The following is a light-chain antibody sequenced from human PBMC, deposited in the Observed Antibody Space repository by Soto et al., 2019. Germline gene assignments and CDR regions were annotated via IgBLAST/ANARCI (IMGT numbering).Light chain of an antibody. J-gene: IGKJ5*01. CDR1: QSISSY. CDR3: QQRSNWPPIT. CDR2: DAS. V-gene: IGKV3-11*01. Sequence: ETVLTQSPATLSFSPCEIATLSCSASQSISSYLAWYQQKPGQAPRLLIYDASNRATGIPARFSGSGSGTDFTLTISSLEPEDFAVYYCQQRSNWPPITFGQGTRLEIK.